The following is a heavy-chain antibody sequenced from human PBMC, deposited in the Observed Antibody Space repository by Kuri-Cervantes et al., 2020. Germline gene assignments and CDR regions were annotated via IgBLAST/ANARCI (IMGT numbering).Heavy chain of an antibody. D-gene: IGHD2-2*01. J-gene: IGHJ6*02. Sequence: GGSLRLSCAASGFTVSSNYMSWVRQAPGKGLEWVSVIYSGGSTYYADSVKGRFTISRDNSKSTLYLQMNSLRAEDTAVYYCARDVVPAAIVGRYYYYGMDVWGQGTMVTVSS. V-gene: IGHV3-66*01. CDR3: ARDVVPAAIVGRYYYYGMDV. CDR1: GFTVSSNY. CDR2: IYSGGST.